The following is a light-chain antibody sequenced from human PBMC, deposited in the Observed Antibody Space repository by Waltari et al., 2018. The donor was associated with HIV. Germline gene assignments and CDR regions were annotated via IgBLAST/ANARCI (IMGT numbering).Light chain of an antibody. CDR1: RSNIGSNP. CDR2: NNN. CDR3: AAWDDGLNGL. J-gene: IGLJ2*01. Sequence: QRVTISCSGRRSNIGSNPVSWYQQLPGTAPKLLIYNNNQRPSGVPDRFSGSKSGTSASLAISGLQSEDEGDYYCAAWDDGLNGLFGGGTKLTV. V-gene: IGLV1-44*01.